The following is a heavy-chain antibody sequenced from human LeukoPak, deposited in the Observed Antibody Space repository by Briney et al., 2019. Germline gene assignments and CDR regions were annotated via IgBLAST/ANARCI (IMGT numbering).Heavy chain of an antibody. Sequence: GGSLRLSCAASGLTFSSYSMNWVRQAPGKGLEWVSYISSSSSTIYYADSVKGRFTISRDNAKNSLYLQMNSLRAEDTAVYYCARYNGLLLFDYWGQGTLVTVSS. V-gene: IGHV3-48*01. J-gene: IGHJ4*02. D-gene: IGHD2-8*01. CDR3: ARYNGLLLFDY. CDR2: ISSSSSTI. CDR1: GLTFSSYS.